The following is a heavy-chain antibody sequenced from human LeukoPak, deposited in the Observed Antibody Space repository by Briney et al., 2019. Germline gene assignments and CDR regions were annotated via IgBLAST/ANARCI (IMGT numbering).Heavy chain of an antibody. CDR1: GYTFTGYY. CDR2: IIPIFGTA. D-gene: IGHD2-15*01. V-gene: IGHV1-69*13. Sequence: SVKVSCKASGYTFTGYYMHWVRQAPGQGLEWMGGIIPIFGTANYAQKFQGRVTITADESTSTAYMELSSLRSEDTAVYYCASGGMTPRGDEYNWFDHWGQGTLVTVSS. CDR3: ASGGMTPRGDEYNWFDH. J-gene: IGHJ5*02.